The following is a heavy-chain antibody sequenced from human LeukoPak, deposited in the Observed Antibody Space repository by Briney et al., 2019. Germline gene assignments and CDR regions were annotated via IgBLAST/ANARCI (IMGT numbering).Heavy chain of an antibody. V-gene: IGHV4-39*01. CDR1: GASISSSSYY. Sequence: SETLSLTCTVSGASISSSSYYWGWIRQPPGEGLEWIGSIYYSGSTYYNPSLKSRVTISVDTSKNQFSLKLSSVTAADTAVYYCARRGRDGYNTEIYYYYYYMDVWGKGTTVTVSS. J-gene: IGHJ6*03. CDR2: IYYSGST. D-gene: IGHD5-24*01. CDR3: ARRGRDGYNTEIYYYYYYMDV.